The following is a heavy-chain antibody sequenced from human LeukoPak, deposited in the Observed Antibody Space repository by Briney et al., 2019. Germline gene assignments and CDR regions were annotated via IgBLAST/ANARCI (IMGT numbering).Heavy chain of an antibody. Sequence: GGSLRLSCAASGVTSSRYWMSWVRHAPRKGLERGSYISSSGSTIYYADSVKGRFTISGDNAKNSLYLQMNSLRAEDTAVYYCARIVGIAAAGTPYYYYYMDVWGKGTTVTVSS. CDR3: ARIVGIAAAGTPYYYYYMDV. V-gene: IGHV3-48*04. CDR1: GVTSSRYW. CDR2: ISSSGSTI. J-gene: IGHJ6*03. D-gene: IGHD6-13*01.